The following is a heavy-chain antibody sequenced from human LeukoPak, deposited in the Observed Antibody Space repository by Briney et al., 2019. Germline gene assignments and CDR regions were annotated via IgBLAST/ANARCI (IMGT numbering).Heavy chain of an antibody. Sequence: GGSLRLSCAASGFTFSSYWMSWVRQAPGKGLERVANIKQDGSEKYYVDSVKGRFTISRDNAKNSLYLQMNSLRAEDTAVYYCARDFAYCSSTSCYKYFQHWGQGTLVTVSS. V-gene: IGHV3-7*01. CDR2: IKQDGSEK. CDR1: GFTFSSYW. CDR3: ARDFAYCSSTSCYKYFQH. J-gene: IGHJ1*01. D-gene: IGHD2-2*02.